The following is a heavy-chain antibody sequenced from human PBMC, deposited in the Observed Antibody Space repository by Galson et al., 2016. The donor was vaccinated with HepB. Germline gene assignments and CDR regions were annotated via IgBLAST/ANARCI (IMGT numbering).Heavy chain of an antibody. J-gene: IGHJ4*02. CDR2: IRTKTYGGTT. Sequence: SLRLSCAASGFTFGDYALSWVRQAPGKGLKWVGFIRTKTYGGTTEYAASVKGRFTISRDDSKSIAYLQMNSLKTEDTAVYYCTRDATDYGDYVPFDYGGQGTLVTVSS. V-gene: IGHV3-49*04. CDR1: GFTFGDYA. CDR3: TRDATDYGDYVPFDY. D-gene: IGHD4-17*01.